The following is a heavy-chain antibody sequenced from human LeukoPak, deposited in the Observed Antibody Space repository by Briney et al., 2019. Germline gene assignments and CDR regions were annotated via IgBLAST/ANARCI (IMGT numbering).Heavy chain of an antibody. D-gene: IGHD5-12*01. CDR2: INPNSGGT. V-gene: IGHV1-2*02. J-gene: IGHJ4*02. CDR1: GYTFTGYY. CDR3: ASETGYERELGYFDY. Sequence: GASVKVSCKASGYTFTGYYMHWVRQAPGQGLEWMGWINPNSGGTNYAQKFQGRVTMTRDTSISTAYMELSRLRSDDTAVYYCASETGYERELGYFDYWGQGTLVTVSS.